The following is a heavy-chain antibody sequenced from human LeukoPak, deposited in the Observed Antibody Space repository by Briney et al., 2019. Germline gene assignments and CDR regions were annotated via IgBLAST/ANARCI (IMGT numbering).Heavy chain of an antibody. CDR3: ARVLTPFIAAAGTGDY. D-gene: IGHD6-13*01. V-gene: IGHV1-2*06. CDR2: INPNSGGT. CDR1: GYTFTGYY. Sequence: ASVKVSCKASGYTFTGYYMHWVRQAPGQGLGWMGRINPNSGGTNYAQKFQGRVTMTRDTSISTAYMELSRLRSDDTAVYYCARVLTPFIAAAGTGDYWGQGTLVTVSS. J-gene: IGHJ4*02.